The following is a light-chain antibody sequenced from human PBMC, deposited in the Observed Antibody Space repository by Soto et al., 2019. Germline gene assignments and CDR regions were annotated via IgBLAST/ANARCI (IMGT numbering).Light chain of an antibody. CDR1: QSVLYSSDNKNY. V-gene: IGKV4-1*01. CDR2: WAS. CDR3: QQYYSTPPT. J-gene: IGKJ1*01. Sequence: DIVMTQSPDSLAVSLGERATINCKSSQSVLYSSDNKNYLAWYQQKPGQPPELLIYWASTRESGVPDRFSGSGSGTDFTLTISSLQAEDVAVYYCQQYYSTPPTFGQGTQVEIK.